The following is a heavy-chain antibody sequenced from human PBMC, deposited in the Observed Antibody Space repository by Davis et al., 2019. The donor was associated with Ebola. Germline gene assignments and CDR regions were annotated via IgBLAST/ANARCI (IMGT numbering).Heavy chain of an antibody. CDR1: GGTFSSYA. V-gene: IGHV1-69*06. J-gene: IGHJ5*02. CDR2: IIPIFGTA. CDR3: ARGPENIVATMGFDP. D-gene: IGHD5-12*01. Sequence: SVKVSCKASGGTFSSYAISWVRQAPGQGLEWMGGIIPIFGTANYAQKFQGRVTITADKSTSTAYMELSSLRSEDTAVYYCARGPENIVATMGFDPWGQGTLVTVSS.